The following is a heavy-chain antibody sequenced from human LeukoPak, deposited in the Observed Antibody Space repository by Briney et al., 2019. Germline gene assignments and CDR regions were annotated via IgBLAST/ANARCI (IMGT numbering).Heavy chain of an antibody. Sequence: GGSLRLSCAASGFTFSSYAMSWVRQAPGKGLEWVSAISGSGGSTYYADSVKGWFTISRDNSKNTLYLQMNSLRAEDTAVYYCAKDRRGYGYFDYWGQGTLVTVSS. J-gene: IGHJ4*02. V-gene: IGHV3-23*01. D-gene: IGHD3-3*01. CDR2: ISGSGGST. CDR1: GFTFSSYA. CDR3: AKDRRGYGYFDY.